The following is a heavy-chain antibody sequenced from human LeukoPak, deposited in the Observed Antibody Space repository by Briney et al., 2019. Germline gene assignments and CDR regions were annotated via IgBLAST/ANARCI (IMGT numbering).Heavy chain of an antibody. Sequence: PGGSLRLSCTASGFTFGDYAMSWVRQAPGKGLEWVGRIKSKTDGGTTDYAAPVKGRFTISRDDSKNTLYLQMNSLKTEDTAVYYCTTPLSIAVDAFDIWGQGTMVTVSS. V-gene: IGHV3-15*01. CDR1: GFTFGDYA. CDR2: IKSKTDGGTT. CDR3: TTPLSIAVDAFDI. D-gene: IGHD6-19*01. J-gene: IGHJ3*02.